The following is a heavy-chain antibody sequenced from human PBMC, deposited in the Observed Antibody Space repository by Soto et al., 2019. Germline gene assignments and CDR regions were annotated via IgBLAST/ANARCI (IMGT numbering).Heavy chain of an antibody. J-gene: IGHJ6*02. CDR1: GYTSSNSR. CDR3: AKSIEGGPTDV. CDR2: LVPRGSDT. D-gene: IGHD1-26*01. V-gene: IGHV5-51*01. Sequence: GGSLKISCQGSGYTSSNSRSTWVRLVPGKCPESMGTLVPRGSDTRSSPSLQGQVIISVDKSTNTAYQQWTRLTASDTALYFCAKSIEGGPTDVWGQGTTITVSS.